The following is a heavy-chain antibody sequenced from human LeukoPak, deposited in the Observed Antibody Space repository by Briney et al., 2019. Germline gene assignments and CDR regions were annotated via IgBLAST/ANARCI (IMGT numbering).Heavy chain of an antibody. CDR3: ARDGQYGMDV. Sequence: GRSLRLSCAASVFTFSSYAMHWVRQAPGKGLEWVAAISYDGSNKYYADSVKGRFTISRDNSKNTLYLQMNSLRAEDTAVYYCARDGQYGMDVLGQGTTVTVSS. J-gene: IGHJ6*02. V-gene: IGHV3-30*04. CDR1: VFTFSSYA. CDR2: ISYDGSNK.